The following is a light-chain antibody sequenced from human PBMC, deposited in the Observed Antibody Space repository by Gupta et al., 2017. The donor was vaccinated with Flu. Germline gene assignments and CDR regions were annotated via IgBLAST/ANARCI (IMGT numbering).Light chain of an antibody. J-gene: IGKJ1*01. CDR2: AAS. Sequence: DIQMTQSPSSLSASAGDRVTITCRASQSINTYLNWYQQKVGKAPKLLIYAASTLESGVPSRFSGSGSGTDFTLTITNLQAEDSAAYYCQQSYSAPRTFGQGTTVEIK. CDR1: QSINTY. V-gene: IGKV1-39*01. CDR3: QQSYSAPRT.